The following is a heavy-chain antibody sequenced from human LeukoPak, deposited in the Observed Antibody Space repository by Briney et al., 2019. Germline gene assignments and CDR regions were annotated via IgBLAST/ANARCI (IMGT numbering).Heavy chain of an antibody. V-gene: IGHV3-66*01. J-gene: IGHJ4*02. CDR1: GFTVSSNY. CDR2: IYSGGST. Sequence: GGSLRLSCAASGFTVSSNYMTWVRQAPGKGLEWVSVIYSGGSTYYADSVKGRFTISRDNSKNTLYLQMNSLRAEDTAVYYCARKTYGSGSYTYYYFDYWGQGTLVTVSS. D-gene: IGHD3-10*01. CDR3: ARKTYGSGSYTYYYFDY.